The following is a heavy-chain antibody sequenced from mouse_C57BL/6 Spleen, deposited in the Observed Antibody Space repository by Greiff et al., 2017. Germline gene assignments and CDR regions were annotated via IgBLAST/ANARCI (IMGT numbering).Heavy chain of an antibody. CDR1: GYAFSSSW. V-gene: IGHV1-82*01. J-gene: IGHJ2*01. CDR2: IYPGDGDT. CDR3: ALSITTVGGGYYLDY. Sequence: QVQLQQSGPELVKPGASVKISCKASGYAFSSSWMNWVKQRPGKGLEWIGRIYPGDGDTNYNGKFKGKATLTADKSSSTAYMQLSSLTSEDSAVYFCALSITTVGGGYYLDYWGQGTTLTVSS. D-gene: IGHD1-1*01.